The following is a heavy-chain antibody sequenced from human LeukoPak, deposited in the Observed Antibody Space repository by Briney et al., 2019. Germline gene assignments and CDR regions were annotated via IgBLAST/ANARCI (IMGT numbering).Heavy chain of an antibody. V-gene: IGHV1-2*02. D-gene: IGHD4-11*01. CDR3: ARDGKRDYSNYNWLDP. J-gene: IGHJ5*02. Sequence: ASVKVSCKASGYTFTGYYMHWVRQAPGQGLEWMGWINPNSGGTNYAQKFQGRVTMTRDTSISTAYMELSRLRSDDTAVYYCARDGKRDYSNYNWLDPWGQGTLVTVSS. CDR1: GYTFTGYY. CDR2: INPNSGGT.